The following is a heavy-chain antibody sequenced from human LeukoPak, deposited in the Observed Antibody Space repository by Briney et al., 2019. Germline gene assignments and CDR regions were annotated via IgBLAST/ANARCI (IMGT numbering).Heavy chain of an antibody. D-gene: IGHD4-17*01. V-gene: IGHV4-39*07. CDR2: IYYSGST. CDR3: ARVLTTVTISIEWFDP. Sequence: SETLSLTCTVSGGSISSSSYYWGWIRQPPGKGLEWIGSIYYSGSTYYNPSLKSRVTISVDTSKNQFSLKLSSVTAADTAVYYCARVLTTVTISIEWFDPWGQGTLVTVSS. CDR1: GGSISSSSYY. J-gene: IGHJ5*02.